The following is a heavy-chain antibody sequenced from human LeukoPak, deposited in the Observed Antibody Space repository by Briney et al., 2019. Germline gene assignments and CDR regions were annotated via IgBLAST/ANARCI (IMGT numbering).Heavy chain of an antibody. CDR3: ASSGSYRFDY. Sequence: GGSLRLSCAASGFTFCSYSMNWVRQAPGKGLEWVSHITASGTAMFYADSVKGRFTISRDNAKNSLYLQMNSLRDEDTAVYYCASSGSYRFDYWGQGTLVTVSS. D-gene: IGHD1-26*01. V-gene: IGHV3-48*02. CDR2: ITASGTAM. CDR1: GFTFCSYS. J-gene: IGHJ4*02.